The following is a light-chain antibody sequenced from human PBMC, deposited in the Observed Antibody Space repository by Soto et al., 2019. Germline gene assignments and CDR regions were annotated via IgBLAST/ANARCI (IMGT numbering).Light chain of an antibody. CDR1: QSVTSN. V-gene: IGKV3-20*01. CDR2: GAS. Sequence: EIVMTQSPATLSVSPGERATLSCRASQSVTSNLAWYQQKPGQAPRLVISGASSRATGIPDRFSGSGSATDFTLTISRLEPEDFALYYCQHYGSSPITFGQGTRLEI. J-gene: IGKJ5*01. CDR3: QHYGSSPIT.